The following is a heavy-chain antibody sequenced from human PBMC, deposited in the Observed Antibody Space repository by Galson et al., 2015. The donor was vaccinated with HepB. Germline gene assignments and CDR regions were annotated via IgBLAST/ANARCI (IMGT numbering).Heavy chain of an antibody. Sequence: SLRLSCAASGFTFSSYSMNWVRQAPGKGLEWVSSISSSSSYIYYADSVKGRFTISRDNAKNSLYLQMNSLRAEDTAVYYCARVFPGKWLYWFDPWGQGTLVTVSS. V-gene: IGHV3-21*01. CDR1: GFTFSSYS. CDR3: ARVFPGKWLYWFDP. J-gene: IGHJ5*02. D-gene: IGHD6-19*01. CDR2: ISSSSSYI.